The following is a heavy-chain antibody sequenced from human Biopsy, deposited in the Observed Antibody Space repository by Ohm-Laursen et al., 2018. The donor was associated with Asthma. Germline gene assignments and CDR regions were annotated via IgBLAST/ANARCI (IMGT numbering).Heavy chain of an antibody. CDR1: GGTFGNYA. CDR2: ISPVFGST. Sequence: ASVKVSCKASGGTFGNYAISWVRQAPGLGLEWMGGISPVFGSTNIAQKFQGRVTISAGIFTKTAYLEVSSLRSDDTAVYYCASPSSSREILYYYYNMDIWGQGTTVTV. D-gene: IGHD6-13*01. CDR3: ASPSSSREILYYYYNMDI. V-gene: IGHV1-69*06. J-gene: IGHJ6*02.